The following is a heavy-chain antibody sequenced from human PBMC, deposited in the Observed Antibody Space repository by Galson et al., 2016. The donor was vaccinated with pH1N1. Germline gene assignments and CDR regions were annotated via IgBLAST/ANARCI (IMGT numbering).Heavy chain of an antibody. CDR2: ISGSGDST. D-gene: IGHD2-15*01. CDR3: AKGDGGSCYSVVDY. Sequence: SLRLSCAASGFTFSSYAMSWVRQAPGKGLEWVSGISGSGDSTFYANSVKGRFTISRDSSKSTLYLQMNRLRAEDTAVYYCAKGDGGSCYSVVDYWGQGTLVTVSS. CDR1: GFTFSSYA. V-gene: IGHV3-23*01. J-gene: IGHJ4*02.